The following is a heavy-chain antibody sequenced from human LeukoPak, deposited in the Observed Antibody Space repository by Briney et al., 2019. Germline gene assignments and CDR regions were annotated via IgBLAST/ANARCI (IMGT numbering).Heavy chain of an antibody. CDR3: ARGGYSSSSGAYYYYYMDV. J-gene: IGHJ6*03. V-gene: IGHV1-46*01. CDR1: GYTFTSYY. Sequence: ASVKVSCKASGYTFTSYYMHWVRQAPGQGLEWMVIINPSGGSTSYAQKFQGRVTMTRDMSTSTAYMELSRLRSDDTAVYYCARGGYSSSSGAYYYYYMDVWGKGTTVTVSS. CDR2: INPSGGST. D-gene: IGHD6-13*01.